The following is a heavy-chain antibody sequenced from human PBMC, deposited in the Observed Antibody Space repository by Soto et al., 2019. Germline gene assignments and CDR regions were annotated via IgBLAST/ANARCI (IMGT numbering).Heavy chain of an antibody. CDR3: ARASGVDIAFDDS. CDR1: GYTFTSYD. V-gene: IGHV1-8*01. Sequence: ASVKVSCKASGYTFTSYDINWVRQATGQGLEWMGWMNPNSGNTGYAQKFQGRVTMTRNNSISTAYMELSSQRSEDTAVYSCARASGVDIAFDDSWGQGTLLTVS. J-gene: IGHJ4*02. CDR2: MNPNSGNT. D-gene: IGHD5-12*01.